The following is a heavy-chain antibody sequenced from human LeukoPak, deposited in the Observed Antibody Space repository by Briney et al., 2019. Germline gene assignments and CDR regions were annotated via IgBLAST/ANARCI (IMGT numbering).Heavy chain of an antibody. J-gene: IGHJ6*02. CDR3: ARDWSEGRQQLVSGTDV. Sequence: GASVKVSCKASGYTFTGYYMHWVRQAPGQGLEWMGWINPNSGGTNYAQKFQGWVTMTRDTSISTAYMELSRLRSDDTAVYYCARDWSEGRQQLVSGTDVWGQGTTVTVSS. CDR2: INPNSGGT. D-gene: IGHD6-13*01. V-gene: IGHV1-2*04. CDR1: GYTFTGYY.